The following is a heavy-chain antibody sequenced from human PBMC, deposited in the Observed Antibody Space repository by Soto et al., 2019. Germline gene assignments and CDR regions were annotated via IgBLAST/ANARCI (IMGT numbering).Heavy chain of an antibody. J-gene: IGHJ6*02. Sequence: QVQLVESGGGVVQPGRSLRLSCAASGFTFSSYAMHWVRQAPGKGLEWVAVISYDGSNKYYADSVKGRFTISRDNSKNTLYLQMNSLRAEDTAVYYCARDFTVTTANVRYYYGMDVWGQGTTVTVSS. CDR2: ISYDGSNK. CDR1: GFTFSSYA. D-gene: IGHD4-4*01. CDR3: ARDFTVTTANVRYYYGMDV. V-gene: IGHV3-30-3*01.